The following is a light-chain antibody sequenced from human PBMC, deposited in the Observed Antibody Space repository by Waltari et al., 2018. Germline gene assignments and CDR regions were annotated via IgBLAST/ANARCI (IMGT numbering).Light chain of an antibody. CDR2: DGY. Sequence: DIQMTQSPSSVSASVVDGVTITCRASRDISTWLAWYQQKPGKTPNLLIYDGYTLQSGVPSRFSGSGSGTVFTLTISRLEPEDFAVYSCHQYGTSPRTFGLGTKLEIK. V-gene: IGKV1-12*01. J-gene: IGKJ2*01. CDR3: HQYGTSPRT. CDR1: RDISTW.